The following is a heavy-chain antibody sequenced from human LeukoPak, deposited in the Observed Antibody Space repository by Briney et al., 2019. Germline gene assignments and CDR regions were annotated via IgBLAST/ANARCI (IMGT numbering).Heavy chain of an antibody. Sequence: GGSLRLSCVASGITFSSYGMYWVRQAPGKGLEWVAVISFDGSNKYYADSVKGRFTISRDNSKNTLFLQMNSLRAEDTAVYYCAKEKQRNFDYWGQGTLVTVSS. V-gene: IGHV3-30*18. CDR2: ISFDGSNK. J-gene: IGHJ4*02. CDR1: GITFSSYG. CDR3: AKEKQRNFDY.